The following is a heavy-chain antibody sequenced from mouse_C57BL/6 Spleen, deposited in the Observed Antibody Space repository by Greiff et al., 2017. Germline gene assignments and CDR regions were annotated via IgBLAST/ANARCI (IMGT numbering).Heavy chain of an antibody. D-gene: IGHD3-2*02. CDR3: ARRRTSQAGFAY. CDR2: IYPGSGST. V-gene: IGHV1-55*01. CDR1: GYTFTSYW. J-gene: IGHJ3*01. Sequence: VQLQQPGAELVKPGASVKMSCKASGYTFTSYWITWVKQRPGQGLEWIGDIYPGSGSTNYNEKFKGKATLTVDTSSSTAYMQLSSLTSEDSAVYYCARRRTSQAGFAYWGQGTLVTVSA.